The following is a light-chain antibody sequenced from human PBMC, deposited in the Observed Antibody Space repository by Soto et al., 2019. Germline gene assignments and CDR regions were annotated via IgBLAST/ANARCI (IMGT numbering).Light chain of an antibody. CDR1: PSVTNF. Sequence: EIVLTQSPATLSLSPWERATLSCMASPSVTNFLAWYQQKPGQAPRLLIYGAFDRATGIPARFSGSGSGTDFTLTISSLEPEDSAIYYCQQRNIWPPVTFGQGTRLEIK. CDR2: GAF. CDR3: QQRNIWPPVT. J-gene: IGKJ5*01. V-gene: IGKV3-11*01.